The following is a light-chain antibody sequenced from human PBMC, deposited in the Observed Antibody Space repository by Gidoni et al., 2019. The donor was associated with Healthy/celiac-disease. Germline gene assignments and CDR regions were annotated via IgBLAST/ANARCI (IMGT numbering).Light chain of an antibody. CDR3: QQRSNWPTLT. CDR2: DAS. CDR1: QSVSIY. V-gene: IGKV3-11*01. J-gene: IGKJ4*01. Sequence: ELVLTQSPATLSLSPGERANLSCRASQSVSIYLAWYQQKPGQAPRLLIYDASNRATGIPARFSGSGSGTDFTLTISSLEPEDVAVYYCQQRSNWPTLTFGGGTKVEIK.